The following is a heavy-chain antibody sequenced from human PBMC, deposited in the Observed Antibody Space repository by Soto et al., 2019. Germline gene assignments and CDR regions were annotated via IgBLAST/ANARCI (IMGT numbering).Heavy chain of an antibody. CDR3: AIRYRSAGCLEP. D-gene: IGHD5-18*01. Sequence: QVQLMQSGAEVKKPEAAVKVSCTASGTSFATYAIHWVRRAPGQGLEWMGWINPYSGDTEYSDTFQDRVTNTRDTPAKTAYRELRARTCVNTAVYGCAIRYRSAGCLEPWGRETLVTVPS. CDR1: GTSFATYA. CDR2: INPYSGDT. V-gene: IGHV1-3*01. J-gene: IGHJ5*02.